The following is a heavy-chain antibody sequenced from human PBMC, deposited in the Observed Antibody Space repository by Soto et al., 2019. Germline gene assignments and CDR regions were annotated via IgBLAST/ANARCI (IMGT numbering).Heavy chain of an antibody. V-gene: IGHV1-69*18. CDR1: GDTFSHYV. J-gene: IGHJ3*01. Sequence: VQMVQSGAGVKEPGSSVKVSCTNSGDTFSHYVMSWVRQAPGQGLEWMGSLAPISGSPNYAERFEGRLTISADVGTSTMYMELRSLKYDDTAVYYCARIGVGSRRWGQGTMVTVSS. D-gene: IGHD1-26*01. CDR2: LAPISGSP. CDR3: ARIGVGSRR.